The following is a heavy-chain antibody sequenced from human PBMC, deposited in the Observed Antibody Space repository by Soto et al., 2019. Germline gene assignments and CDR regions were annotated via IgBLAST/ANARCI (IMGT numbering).Heavy chain of an antibody. Sequence: GGSLRLSCGASGFTFSNAWMNWVRQAPGKGLEWVGRIKSKPDGGTIDYAAPVKGRFTISRDDSKNTVFLQMNSLKIEDTAVYYCAKAISDYYAPFDFWGQGTLVTVSS. CDR1: GFTFSNAW. J-gene: IGHJ4*02. CDR2: IKSKPDGGTI. D-gene: IGHD3-22*01. V-gene: IGHV3-15*07. CDR3: AKAISDYYAPFDF.